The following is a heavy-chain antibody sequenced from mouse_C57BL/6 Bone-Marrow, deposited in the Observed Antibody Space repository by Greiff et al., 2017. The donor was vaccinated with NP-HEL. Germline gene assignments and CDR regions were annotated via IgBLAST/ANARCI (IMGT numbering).Heavy chain of an antibody. J-gene: IGHJ4*01. CDR2: INPGSGGT. CDR3: ARGLVAPRAMDY. D-gene: IGHD1-1*01. CDR1: GYAFTNYL. Sequence: QVQLQQSGAELVRPGTSVKVSCKASGYAFTNYLIEWVKQRPGQGLEWIGVINPGSGGTNYNEKFKGKATLTADKSSSTAYMQLSSLTSEDSAVYFSARGLVAPRAMDYWGQGTSVTVSS. V-gene: IGHV1-54*01.